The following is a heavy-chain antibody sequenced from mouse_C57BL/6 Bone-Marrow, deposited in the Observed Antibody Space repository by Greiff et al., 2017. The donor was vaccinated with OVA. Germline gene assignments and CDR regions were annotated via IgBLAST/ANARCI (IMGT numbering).Heavy chain of an antibody. CDR3: ARDDYYWYFDV. V-gene: IGHV7-1*01. CDR2: IRSKDNNYTT. Sequence: EVMLVESGGGLVQPGGSLRLSCATSGFTFSDSYMHWVRQAPGKGLEWIAAIRSKDNNYTTEYTASVKGRFTVSSDTSQSILYLQMNAVRAEDTAIYYCARDDYYWYFDVWGTGTTVTVSS. J-gene: IGHJ1*03. CDR1: GFTFSDSY.